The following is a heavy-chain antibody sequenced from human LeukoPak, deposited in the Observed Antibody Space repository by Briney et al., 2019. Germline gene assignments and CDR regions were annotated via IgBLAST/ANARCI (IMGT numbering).Heavy chain of an antibody. D-gene: IGHD5-12*01. CDR1: GGSFSGYY. J-gene: IGHJ2*01. CDR3: ARALVRATMVWYFDF. CDR2: ISHSGST. V-gene: IGHV4-34*01. Sequence: SETLSLTCAVSGGSFSGYYWSWIRQPPGKGLEWIGEISHSGSTNYSPSLKSRVTISVDTSKNQFSLNLSSVTAADTAVYYCARALVRATMVWYFDFWGRGTLVTVSS.